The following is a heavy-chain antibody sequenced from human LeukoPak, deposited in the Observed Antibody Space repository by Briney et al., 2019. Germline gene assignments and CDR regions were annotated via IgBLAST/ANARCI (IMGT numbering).Heavy chain of an antibody. CDR1: GFTFDDYG. CDR2: IYSGGST. D-gene: IGHD3/OR15-3a*01. Sequence: GGSLRLSCAASGFTFDDYGMSWVRQAPGKGLEWVSVIYSGGSTYYADSVKGRFTISRDNSKNTLYLQMNSLRAEDTAVYYCAGTGRFGSSGYWGQGTLVTVSS. V-gene: IGHV3-53*01. J-gene: IGHJ4*02. CDR3: AGTGRFGSSGY.